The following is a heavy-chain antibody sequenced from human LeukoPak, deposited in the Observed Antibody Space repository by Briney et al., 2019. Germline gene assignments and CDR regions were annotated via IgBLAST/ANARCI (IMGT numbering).Heavy chain of an antibody. D-gene: IGHD3-16*01. V-gene: IGHV1-2*04. CDR2: INPNSGGT. J-gene: IGHJ4*02. CDR1: GYTFTGYY. Sequence: ASLKVSCKASGYTFTGYYMHWVRQAPGQRLEWMGWINPNSGGTNYAQKFQGWVTMTRDTSISTAYMELSRLRSDDTAVYYCAREVKALGYAFDYWGQGTLVTVSS. CDR3: AREVKALGYAFDY.